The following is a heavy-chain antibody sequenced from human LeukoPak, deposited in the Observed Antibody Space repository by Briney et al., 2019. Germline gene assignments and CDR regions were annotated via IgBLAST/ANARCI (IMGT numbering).Heavy chain of an antibody. V-gene: IGHV4-39*01. J-gene: IGHJ5*02. CDR3: ARRAITYSSTWYTGAFDP. D-gene: IGHD6-13*01. CDR2: FFYTGST. CDR1: GDSITSGSNYY. Sequence: SETLSLTCTVSGDSITSGSNYYWAWIRQPPGKGLEWIGSFFYTGSTYYNPSLKSRVTVSVDTSKNQFSLKVGSVTAAVTAVYYCARRAITYSSTWYTGAFDPWGQGTLVTVSS.